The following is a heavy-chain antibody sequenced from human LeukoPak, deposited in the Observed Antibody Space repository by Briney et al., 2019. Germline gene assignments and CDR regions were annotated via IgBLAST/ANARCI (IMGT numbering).Heavy chain of an antibody. V-gene: IGHV3-48*03. CDR2: ISSSGSTI. CDR3: ARAAAAGFFDY. J-gene: IGHJ4*02. CDR1: GFTFSSYE. Sequence: GGSLRLSCAASGFTFSSYEMNWVRQAPGKGLEWVSYISSSGSTIYYADSVKGRFTISRDNAKSSLYLQMNSLRAEDTAVYYCARAAAAGFFDYWGQGTLVTVSS. D-gene: IGHD6-13*01.